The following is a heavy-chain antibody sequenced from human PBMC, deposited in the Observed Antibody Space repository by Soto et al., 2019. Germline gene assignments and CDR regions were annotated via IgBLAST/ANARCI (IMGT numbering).Heavy chain of an antibody. CDR3: TTDPLMSSSLYAFDI. V-gene: IGHV3-15*01. J-gene: IGHJ3*02. Sequence: GGSLRLSCAASGFTFSNAWMSWVRQAPGKGLEWVGRIKSKTDGGTTDYAAPVKGRFTISRDDSKNTLYLQMNSLKTEDTAVYYCTTDPLMSSSLYAFDIWGQGTMVTVSS. D-gene: IGHD6-13*01. CDR1: GFTFSNAW. CDR2: IKSKTDGGTT.